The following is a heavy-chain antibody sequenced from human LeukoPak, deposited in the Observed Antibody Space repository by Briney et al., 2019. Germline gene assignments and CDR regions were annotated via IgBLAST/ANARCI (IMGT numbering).Heavy chain of an antibody. V-gene: IGHV3-30*04. J-gene: IGHJ3*02. CDR2: ISYAASKK. CDR3: AREITHSI. D-gene: IGHD2-21*01. CDR1: GFTFSTYA. Sequence: PGGSLRLYCEASGFTFSTYAMHWVRQAPGKGLEWVAVISYAASKKYYADSVRGRFTISRDNSKNTLYLQMTSLRAEDTAVYYCAREITHSIWGQGTMVTVSS.